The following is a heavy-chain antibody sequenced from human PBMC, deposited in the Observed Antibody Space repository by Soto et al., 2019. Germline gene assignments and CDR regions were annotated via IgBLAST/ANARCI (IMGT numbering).Heavy chain of an antibody. CDR2: IYYSGST. J-gene: IGHJ5*02. Sequence: SETLSLTCTVSGGSISSSSYYWGWIRQPPGKGLEWIGSIYYSGSTYYNPSLKSRVTISVDTPKNQFSLKLSSVTAADTAVYYCTSVTGGRGWFGYGGKNWFDPWGQGTLVTVPS. D-gene: IGHD6-19*01. V-gene: IGHV4-39*01. CDR1: GGSISSSSYY. CDR3: TSVTGGRGWFGYGGKNWFDP.